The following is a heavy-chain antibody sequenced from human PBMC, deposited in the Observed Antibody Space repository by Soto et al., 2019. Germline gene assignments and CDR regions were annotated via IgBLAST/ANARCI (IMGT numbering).Heavy chain of an antibody. V-gene: IGHV3-23*01. Sequence: QLLQSGGGLVQPGGSLTLSCPASGFTFGTTNMSWVRQAPGEGLEWVSTVDGSGGITYYADSVKGRFTSSRDNSSNTVYLQKHSLRGDDTALYYCVKNSGLFNTWGQGALVTVSS. CDR1: GFTFGTTN. J-gene: IGHJ5*02. D-gene: IGHD3-10*01. CDR2: VDGSGGIT. CDR3: VKNSGLFNT.